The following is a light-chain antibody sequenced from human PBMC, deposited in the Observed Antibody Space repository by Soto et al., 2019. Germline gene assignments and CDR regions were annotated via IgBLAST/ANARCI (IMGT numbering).Light chain of an antibody. J-gene: IGKJ5*01. CDR1: LSVSSSQ. V-gene: IGKV3-20*01. Sequence: ETVLTQSPGTLSLSPGERATLSCRASLSVSSSQLAWYQQKPVQAPRLLMYGASSRATGIPDRLSGSGSGTDITLTISRLEPEDPAVYYCQQYGSSPITFGQGTRLEIK. CDR2: GAS. CDR3: QQYGSSPIT.